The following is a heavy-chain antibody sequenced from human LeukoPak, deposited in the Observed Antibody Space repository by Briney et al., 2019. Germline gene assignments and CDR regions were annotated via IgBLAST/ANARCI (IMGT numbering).Heavy chain of an antibody. CDR1: GGSISSYY. D-gene: IGHD6-6*01. Sequence: PSETLSLTCTVSGGSISSYYWSWIRQPPGKGLEWIGYIYYSGSTNYNPSLKSRVTMSVDTSKNQFSLKLSSVTAADTAVYYCARSSNSPSLPNDYWGQGTLVTVSS. CDR3: ARSSNSPSLPNDY. CDR2: IYYSGST. V-gene: IGHV4-59*12. J-gene: IGHJ4*02.